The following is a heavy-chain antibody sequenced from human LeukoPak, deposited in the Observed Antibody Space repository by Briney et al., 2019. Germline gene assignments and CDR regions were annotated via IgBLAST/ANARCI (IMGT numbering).Heavy chain of an antibody. J-gene: IGHJ4*02. Sequence: SETLSLTCTASGGSISSSSYYWGWIRQPPGKGLEWIGSIYYSGSTYYNPSLKSRVTISVDTSKNQFSLKLSSVTAADTAVYYCARVDARGYCSSTSCYTIDYWGQGTLVTVSS. CDR1: GGSISSSSYY. CDR2: IYYSGST. D-gene: IGHD2-2*02. CDR3: ARVDARGYCSSTSCYTIDY. V-gene: IGHV4-39*07.